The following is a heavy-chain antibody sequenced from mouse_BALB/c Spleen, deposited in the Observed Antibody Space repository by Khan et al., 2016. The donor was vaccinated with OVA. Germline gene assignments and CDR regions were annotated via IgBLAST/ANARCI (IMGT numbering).Heavy chain of an antibody. V-gene: IGHV1-31*01. J-gene: IGHJ3*01. D-gene: IGHD1-1*01. CDR2: IDPFNGGS. Sequence: VQLQQSGPELMKPGASVKISCKASGYSFTSYYIHWVKQSHGKTLEWIGYIDPFNGGSTYNQKFQVKATLTVAKSSSTAYLHLRSLTSEYSAVDYCARHGSTSWFAYWGQGTLVTVSA. CDR3: ARHGSTSWFAY. CDR1: GYSFTSYY.